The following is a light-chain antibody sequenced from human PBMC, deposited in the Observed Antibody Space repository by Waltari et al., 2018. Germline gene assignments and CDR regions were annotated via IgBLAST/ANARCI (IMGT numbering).Light chain of an antibody. CDR2: GAS. Sequence: EIVLTQSPGTLSLSPGERATLSCRAIQSVSSSYLAWYQQKPGQAPRLLIYGASSTTTSTPDRFSGSSSTTDFTITISRLEPEDVAVHYCQQYSSSPKTFGQGTKVEIK. V-gene: IGKV3-20*01. CDR3: QQYSSSPKT. CDR1: QSVSSSY. J-gene: IGKJ1*01.